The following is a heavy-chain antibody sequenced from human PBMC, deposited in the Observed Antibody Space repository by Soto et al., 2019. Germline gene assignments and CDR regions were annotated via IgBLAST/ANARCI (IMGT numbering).Heavy chain of an antibody. D-gene: IGHD6-13*01. CDR2: IIPIFGTA. V-gene: IGHV1-69*06. J-gene: IGHJ6*02. CDR3: ARGSIAAAGRNYYYGMDV. CDR1: GGTFSSYA. Sequence: SVKVSCKASGGTFSSYAISWVRQAPGQGLEWMGGIIPIFGTANYAQKFQGRVTITADKSTSTAYMELSSLRSEDTAVYYCARGSIAAAGRNYYYGMDVCGQRTTVTVSS.